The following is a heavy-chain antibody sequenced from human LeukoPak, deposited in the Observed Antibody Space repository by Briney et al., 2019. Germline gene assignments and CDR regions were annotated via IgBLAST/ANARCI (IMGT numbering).Heavy chain of an antibody. CDR3: ARLSGPDY. CDR2: INHSGST. J-gene: IGHJ4*02. CDR1: GGSISSSSYY. Sequence: SETLSLTCTVSGGSISSSSYYWGWIRQPPGKGLEWIGEINHSGSTNYNPSLKSRVTISVDTSKNQFSLKLSSVTAADTAVYYCARLSGPDYWGQGTLVTVSS. V-gene: IGHV4-39*07.